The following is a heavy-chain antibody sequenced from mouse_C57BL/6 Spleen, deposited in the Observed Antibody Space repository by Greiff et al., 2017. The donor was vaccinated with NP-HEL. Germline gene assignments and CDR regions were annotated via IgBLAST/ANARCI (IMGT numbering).Heavy chain of an antibody. J-gene: IGHJ4*01. CDR1: GYTFTDYE. CDR3: TRRGGEPYAMDY. CDR2: IDPETGGT. Sequence: VQLQQSGAELVRPGASVTLSCKASGYTFTDYEMHWVKQTPVHGLEWIGAIDPETGGTAYNQKFKGKAILTADKSSSTAYMELRSLTSEDSAGYYCTRRGGEPYAMDYWGQGTSVTVSS. V-gene: IGHV1-15*01.